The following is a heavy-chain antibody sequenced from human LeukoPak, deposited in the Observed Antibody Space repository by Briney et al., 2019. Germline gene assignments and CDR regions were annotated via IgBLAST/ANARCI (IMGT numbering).Heavy chain of an antibody. CDR1: GFTFNYA. V-gene: IGHV3-49*05. CDR3: TREKRYFDWFQADY. D-gene: IGHD3-9*01. Sequence: KSGGSLRLSCTASGFTFNYAMSWFRQAPGKGLEWVGFIRNKAYGGTAEYAASVKGRFTISRDDYKTIAYLQMNSLKTEDTAVYYCTREKRYFDWFQADYWGQGTLVTVSS. CDR2: IRNKAYGGTA. J-gene: IGHJ4*02.